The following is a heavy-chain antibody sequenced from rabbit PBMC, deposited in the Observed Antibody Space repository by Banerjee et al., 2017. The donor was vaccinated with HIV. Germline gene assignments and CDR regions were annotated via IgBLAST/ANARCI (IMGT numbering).Heavy chain of an antibody. V-gene: IGHV1S45*01. CDR3: ARSTDWGVTRLDL. CDR2: INTSSGNT. Sequence: QEQLEESGGDLVKPEGSLTLTCTASGFSFNNKYVMCWVRQAPGKGLEWIACINTSSGNTVYASWAKGRFTISRTSSTTVTLQMTSLTAADTATYFCARSTDWGVTRLDLWGQGTLVTVS. D-gene: IGHD4-1*01. CDR1: GFSFNNKYV. J-gene: IGHJ3*01.